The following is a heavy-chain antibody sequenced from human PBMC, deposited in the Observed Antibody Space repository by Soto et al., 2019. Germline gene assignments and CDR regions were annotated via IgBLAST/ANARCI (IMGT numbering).Heavy chain of an antibody. CDR1: GYTFTNYD. J-gene: IGHJ4*02. V-gene: IGHV1-8*01. CDR3: ARTRLCGGDCYSAYYFDY. Sequence: QVQLVQSGTEVKKPGASVKVSCKASGYTFTNYDINWVRQATGQGLEWMGWMNPTSGNTGYVQKFQGRVTMTRNTSISTAYTELSSLRSDDTAVYYCARTRLCGGDCYSAYYFDYWGQGALVTVSS. CDR2: MNPTSGNT. D-gene: IGHD2-21*02.